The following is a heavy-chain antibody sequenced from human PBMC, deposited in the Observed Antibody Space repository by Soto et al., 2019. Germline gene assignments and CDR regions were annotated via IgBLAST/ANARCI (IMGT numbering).Heavy chain of an antibody. D-gene: IGHD6-13*01. CDR1: GVSVNTASFY. V-gene: IGHV4-61*01. CDR3: ARYRREAVAGYTLDN. CDR2: VYNSGST. Sequence: SETLSLTCTVYGVSVNTASFYWSWIRQPPGKGLEWIGYVYNSGSTNYNPSLKSRVTISEDTSKSQFSLKVNSMTAADTAVYYCARYRREAVAGYTLDNWGQGILVTVSS. J-gene: IGHJ4*02.